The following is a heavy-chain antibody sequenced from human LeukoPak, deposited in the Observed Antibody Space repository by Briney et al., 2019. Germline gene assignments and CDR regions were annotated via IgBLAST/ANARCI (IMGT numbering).Heavy chain of an antibody. V-gene: IGHV3-21*01. CDR3: ARGETAMVARYYFDY. Sequence: GGSLRLSCAASGFTFSSYSMNWVRQAPGKGLEWVSSISSSSSYIYYADSVKGRFTISRDNAKNSLYLQMNSLRAEDTAVYYCARGETAMVARYYFDYWGHGTLVTVSS. D-gene: IGHD5-18*01. CDR2: ISSSSSYI. J-gene: IGHJ4*01. CDR1: GFTFSSYS.